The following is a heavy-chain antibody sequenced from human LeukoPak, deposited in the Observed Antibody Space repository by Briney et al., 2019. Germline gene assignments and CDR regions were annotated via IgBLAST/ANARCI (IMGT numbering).Heavy chain of an antibody. Sequence: GASVNVSCKASGYPFTSYNVNWVRQATGQGLEWMGWMNTNSGNTGYSQNFQGRVTMTRDTSISTAYMELSSLMSEDTAVYYCARGLPKAVFGVVIEDWGQGTLVTVSS. V-gene: IGHV1-8*01. CDR2: MNTNSGNT. D-gene: IGHD3-3*01. J-gene: IGHJ1*01. CDR3: ARGLPKAVFGVVIED. CDR1: GYPFTSYN.